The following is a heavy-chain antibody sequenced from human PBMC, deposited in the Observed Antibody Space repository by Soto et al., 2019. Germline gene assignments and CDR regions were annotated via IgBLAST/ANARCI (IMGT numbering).Heavy chain of an antibody. D-gene: IGHD3-22*01. CDR2: INPNSGGT. V-gene: IGHV1-2*02. Sequence: ASVKVSCKASGYTFTGYYTHWVRQAPGQGLEWMGWINPNSGGTNYAQKFQGRVTMTRDTSISTAYMELSRLRSDDTAVYYCARAPEFDYYDSSGYSVPYRYWGQGTLVTVSS. CDR3: ARAPEFDYYDSSGYSVPYRY. J-gene: IGHJ4*02. CDR1: GYTFTGYY.